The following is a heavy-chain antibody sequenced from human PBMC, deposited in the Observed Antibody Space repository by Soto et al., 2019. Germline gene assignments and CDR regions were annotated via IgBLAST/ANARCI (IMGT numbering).Heavy chain of an antibody. CDR3: AREFCSGGNCYTYYFDP. J-gene: IGHJ5*02. D-gene: IGHD2-15*01. CDR2: INTDGSNT. CDR1: GLTFNRYW. V-gene: IGHV3-74*01. Sequence: GALRLSCAASGLTFNRYWMHWVRHAPGKGLVWVSHINTDGSNTNYADSVKGRFTISRDNAKSTLFLQMNSLRDEDTAVYYCAREFCSGGNCYTYYFDPWGQGIPVTVSS.